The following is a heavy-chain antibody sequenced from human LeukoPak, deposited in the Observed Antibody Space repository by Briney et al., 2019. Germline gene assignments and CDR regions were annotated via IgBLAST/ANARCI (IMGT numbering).Heavy chain of an antibody. D-gene: IGHD6-13*01. CDR3: GRISSSNWYNERGAFDV. CDR2: INHSGST. V-gene: IGHV4-34*01. J-gene: IGHJ3*01. Sequence: SETLSLTLAVYGGSFSGYYWSWIRQPPGKGLEWSGEINHSGSTNYNTSLKRRAIISVDTSKNQFSLKPSAMTAAATPGYYFGRISSSNWYNERGAFDVGGQGPRVTVSS. CDR1: GGSFSGYY.